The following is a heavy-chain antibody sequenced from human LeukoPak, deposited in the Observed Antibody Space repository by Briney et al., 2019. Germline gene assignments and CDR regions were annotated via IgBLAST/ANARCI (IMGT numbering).Heavy chain of an antibody. V-gene: IGHV3-7*01. CDR1: GFTFSNYW. CDR2: IKQDGSEK. D-gene: IGHD2-2*01. Sequence: GGSLRLSCAASGFTFSNYWMSWVRQAPGKGLEWVANIKQDGSEKYYVDSVKGRFTISRDNTKNSLYLQMNSLRAEDTAVYYCARALDSSSSRYQAFEYWGQGTLVTVSS. CDR3: ARALDSSSSRYQAFEY. J-gene: IGHJ4*02.